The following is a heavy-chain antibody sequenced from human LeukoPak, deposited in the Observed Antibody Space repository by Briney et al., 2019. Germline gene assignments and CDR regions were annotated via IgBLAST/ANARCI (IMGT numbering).Heavy chain of an antibody. D-gene: IGHD6-13*01. CDR1: GFTFSSYAMH. CDR3: ARGDSSTWYLGGI. Sequence: LRLSCAASGFTFSSYAMHWVRQPPGKGLEWIGYISYSGSTYYNPSLKSRVAISVETSKNQFSLRLSSVTAADTAVYYCARGDSSTWYLGGIWGQGTLVTVSS. CDR2: ISYSGST. V-gene: IGHV4-30-4*01. J-gene: IGHJ3*02.